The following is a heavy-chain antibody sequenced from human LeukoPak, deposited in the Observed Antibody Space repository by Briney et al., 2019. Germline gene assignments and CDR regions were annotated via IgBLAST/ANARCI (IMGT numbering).Heavy chain of an antibody. J-gene: IGHJ4*02. CDR3: ARSNMVRGVHY. D-gene: IGHD3-10*01. CDR1: GGSISSSSYY. V-gene: IGHV4-39*07. Sequence: PSETLSLTCTVSGGSISSSSYYWGWIRQPPGKGLEWIGSIYYSGSTYYNPSLKSRVTISVDTSKNQFSLKLSSVTAADTAVYYCARSNMVRGVHYWGQGTLVTVSS. CDR2: IYYSGST.